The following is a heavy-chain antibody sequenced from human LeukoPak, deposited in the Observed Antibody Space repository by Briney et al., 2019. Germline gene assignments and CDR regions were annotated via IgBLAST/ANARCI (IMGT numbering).Heavy chain of an antibody. CDR2: ITDSGRKT. V-gene: IGHV3-23*01. Sequence: GGSLRLSCAASGFTVSSSYMSWVRQAPGKGLEWVSGITDSGRKTYYADSVKGRFSISRDNSKNTVYLQMSDLRAEDTAVYYCAKITKATTPNYWGQGTLVTVSS. CDR3: AKITKATTPNY. D-gene: IGHD4-17*01. J-gene: IGHJ4*02. CDR1: GFTVSSSY.